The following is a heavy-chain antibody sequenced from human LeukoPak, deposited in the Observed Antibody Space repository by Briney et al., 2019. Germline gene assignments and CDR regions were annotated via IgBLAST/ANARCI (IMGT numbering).Heavy chain of an antibody. V-gene: IGHV4-59*01. J-gene: IGHJ4*02. CDR3: AMSPSYGDYVY. Sequence: PSEALSLTCTVSGGSISSYYWSWIRQPPGKGLEWIGYIYYSGSTNYNPSLKSRVTISVDTSKNQFSLKLSSVTAADTAVYYCAMSPSYGDYVYWGQGTLVTVSS. CDR1: GGSISSYY. D-gene: IGHD4-17*01. CDR2: IYYSGST.